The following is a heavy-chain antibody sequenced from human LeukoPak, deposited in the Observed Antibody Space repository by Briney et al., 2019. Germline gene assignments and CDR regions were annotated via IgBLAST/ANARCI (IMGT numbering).Heavy chain of an antibody. V-gene: IGHV1-2*04. CDR3: ARGMAASTMIVPDAFDI. Sequence: ASVKVSCKASGYTFTGYYMHWVRQAPGQGLEWMGWINPNSGGTNYAQKFQGWVTMTRDTSISTAYMELSRLRSDDTAVYYCARGMAASTMIVPDAFDIWGQGTMVTVSS. CDR2: INPNSGGT. D-gene: IGHD3-22*01. CDR1: GYTFTGYY. J-gene: IGHJ3*02.